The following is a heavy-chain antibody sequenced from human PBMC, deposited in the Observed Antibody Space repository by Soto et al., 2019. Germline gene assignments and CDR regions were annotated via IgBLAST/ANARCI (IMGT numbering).Heavy chain of an antibody. V-gene: IGHV1-69*02. Sequence: QVQLVQSGAEVKRPGSSVKVSCKASGDTFNFYSINWVRQAPGVGLEWLGRVNPIVSMSNYAQKFQGRVTMTADKXTSTAYMELSSLRSEYTAIYYCASSYGSEDRAFDYWGQGALVTVSS. J-gene: IGHJ4*02. D-gene: IGHD3-10*01. CDR2: VNPIVSMS. CDR1: GDTFNFYS. CDR3: ASSYGSEDRAFDY.